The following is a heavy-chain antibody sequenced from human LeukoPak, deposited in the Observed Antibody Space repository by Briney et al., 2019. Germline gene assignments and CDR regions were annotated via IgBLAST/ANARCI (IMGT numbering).Heavy chain of an antibody. CDR2: ISGSGGST. D-gene: IGHD6-19*01. J-gene: IGHJ4*02. Sequence: PGGTLRLSCAASGFTFSSYGMSWVRQAPGKGLEWVSAISGSGGSTYYADSVKGRFTISRDNSKNTLYLQMNSLRAEDTALYYCAKDRGEVAVAGTWYYFDYWGQGTLVTVSS. CDR3: AKDRGEVAVAGTWYYFDY. V-gene: IGHV3-23*01. CDR1: GFTFSSYG.